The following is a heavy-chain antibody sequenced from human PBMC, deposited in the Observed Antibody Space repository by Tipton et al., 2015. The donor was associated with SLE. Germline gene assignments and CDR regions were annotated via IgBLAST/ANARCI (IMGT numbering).Heavy chain of an antibody. D-gene: IGHD3-3*01. CDR3: ARGGYFAFWSASAPTLFPLVS. V-gene: IGHV4-34*01. CDR1: GGSFSGYY. CDR2: IRHSGST. Sequence: TLSLTCAFYGGSFSGYYWSWIRQPPGKGLEWIGEIRHSGSTNYNPSLKSRVTISVDTSKNQFSLKLSSVTAADTAVYYCARGGYFAFWSASAPTLFPLVSW. J-gene: IGHJ5*01.